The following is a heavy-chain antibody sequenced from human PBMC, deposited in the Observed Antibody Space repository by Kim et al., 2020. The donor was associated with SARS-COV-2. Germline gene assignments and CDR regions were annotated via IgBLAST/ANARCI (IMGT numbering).Heavy chain of an antibody. D-gene: IGHD3-10*01. J-gene: IGHJ6*02. CDR3: ARVRPWFGELRIFYYGMDV. Sequence: SETLSLTCAVSGGSISSSNWWSWVRQPPGKGLEWIGEIYHSGSTNYNPSLKSRVTISVDKSKNQFSLKLSSVTAADTAVYYCARVRPWFGELRIFYYGMDVWGQGTTVTVSS. V-gene: IGHV4-4*02. CDR1: GGSISSSNW. CDR2: IYHSGST.